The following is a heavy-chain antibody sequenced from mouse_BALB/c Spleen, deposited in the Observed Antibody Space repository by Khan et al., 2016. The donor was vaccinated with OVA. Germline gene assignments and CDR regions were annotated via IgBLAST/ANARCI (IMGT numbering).Heavy chain of an antibody. D-gene: IGHD2-10*01. V-gene: IGHV2-6-1*01. J-gene: IGHJ4*01. Sequence: VKLLESGPGLAAPSQSLSITCTISGFSLTTYGVHWVRQPPGKGLEWLVVIWSDGTTNYNSALKSRLTITKDNSQSQVFLKMNSLQTDDTAIYICARQPYYHYNIMDYWGQGTSVTVSS. CDR2: IWSDGTT. CDR3: ARQPYYHYNIMDY. CDR1: GFSLTTYG.